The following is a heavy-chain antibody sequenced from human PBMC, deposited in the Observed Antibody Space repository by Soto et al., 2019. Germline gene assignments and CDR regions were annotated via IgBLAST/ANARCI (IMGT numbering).Heavy chain of an antibody. CDR1: GGTFSSYA. Sequence: QVQLVQSGAEVKKPGSSVKVSCKASGGTFSSYAISWVRQAPGQGLEWMGGIIPIFGTANYAQKFQGRVTITADESTSTAYMELSSLRSEDTPVYYCALGYCSGGSCSYYGMDVWGQGTTVTVSS. CDR2: IIPIFGTA. J-gene: IGHJ6*02. D-gene: IGHD2-15*01. CDR3: ALGYCSGGSCSYYGMDV. V-gene: IGHV1-69*01.